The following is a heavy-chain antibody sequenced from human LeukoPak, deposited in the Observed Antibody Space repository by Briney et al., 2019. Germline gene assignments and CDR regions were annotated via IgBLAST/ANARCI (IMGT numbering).Heavy chain of an antibody. CDR3: ARRRYYDGSGYLE. CDR2: IYYSGRT. Sequence: SETLPLTCSVSGDSVSRSDSYWDWIRQPPGKGLEWIGTIYYSGRTYYSPSLKSRVTMSVDPSNNQFSLTLRPVTAADTAVYYCARRRYYDGSGYLEWGQGTLLSVSS. J-gene: IGHJ1*01. V-gene: IGHV4-39*01. D-gene: IGHD3-22*01. CDR1: GDSVSRSDSY.